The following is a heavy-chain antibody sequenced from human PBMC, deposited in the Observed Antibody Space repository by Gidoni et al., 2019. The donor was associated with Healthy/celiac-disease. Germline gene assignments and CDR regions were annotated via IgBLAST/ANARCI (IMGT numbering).Heavy chain of an antibody. V-gene: IGHV3-30-3*01. CDR2: ISYDGSNK. J-gene: IGHJ4*02. CDR1: GFPFSSYA. D-gene: IGHD3-9*01. Sequence: QVQLVESGGSVVQPGRSLTLSCSASGFPFSSYAMHWVRQAPGKGLEWVAVISYDGSNKYYADSVKGRFTISRDNSKNTLYLQMNSLRAEDTAVYYCTDILSYWGQGTLVTVSS. CDR3: TDILSY.